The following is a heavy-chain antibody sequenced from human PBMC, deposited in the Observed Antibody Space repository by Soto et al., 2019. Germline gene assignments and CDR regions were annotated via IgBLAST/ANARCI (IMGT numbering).Heavy chain of an antibody. J-gene: IGHJ4*02. Sequence: GGSLRLSCAASGFTFSSYAMHWVRQAPGKGLEWVAVISYDGSNKYYADSVKGRFTISRDNSKNTLYLQMNSLRAEDTAVYYCARGTYYYDSSGYLDYWGQGTLVTVSS. CDR3: ARGTYYYDSSGYLDY. CDR1: GFTFSSYA. CDR2: ISYDGSNK. V-gene: IGHV3-30-3*01. D-gene: IGHD3-22*01.